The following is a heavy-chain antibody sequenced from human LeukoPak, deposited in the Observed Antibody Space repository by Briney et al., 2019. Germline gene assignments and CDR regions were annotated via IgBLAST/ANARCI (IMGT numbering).Heavy chain of an antibody. D-gene: IGHD3-22*01. CDR1: GFTFSSYA. CDR2: ISGSGGST. V-gene: IGHV3-23*01. J-gene: IGHJ4*02. CDR3: AKTPIDTYYYDSSGYYGGRADYYFDY. Sequence: GGSLRLSCAASGFTFSSYAMSWVRQAPGKGLEWVSAISGSGGSTYYADSVKGRFTISRDNSKNTLYLQMNSLRAEDTAVYYCAKTPIDTYYYDSSGYYGGRADYYFDYWGQGTLVTVSS.